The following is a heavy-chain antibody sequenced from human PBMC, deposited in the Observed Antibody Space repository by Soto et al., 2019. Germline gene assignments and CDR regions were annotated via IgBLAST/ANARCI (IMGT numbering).Heavy chain of an antibody. D-gene: IGHD3-10*01. J-gene: IGHJ3*02. CDR1: GGTLSDHG. CDR3: ARGVYGSGNYYTGPSAFDI. V-gene: IGHV1-69*06. Sequence: QVQLEQSGAEVKKPGSSVKISCKASGGTLSDHGVSWLRQAPGQGLEWVGGTSPVFNTAKYAPKFQGRVTIAEDKSTNIAYMELGSLRSDDTAFYYCARGVYGSGNYYTGPSAFDIWGQGTLVIVSS. CDR2: TSPVFNTA.